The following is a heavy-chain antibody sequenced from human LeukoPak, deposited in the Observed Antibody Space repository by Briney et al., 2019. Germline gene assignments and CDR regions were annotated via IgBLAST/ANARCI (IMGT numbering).Heavy chain of an antibody. J-gene: IGHJ4*02. CDR2: IISIFGTP. CDR3: AREGFCVGDTCHGRDKVLDY. V-gene: IGHV1-69*05. Sequence: SMKVSCKASGGTFSNFGITWVRQAPGQGLEWMGRIISIFGTPNYAQKFQGRVTITTDESTSTAYMDLYSLRSEDTAVYYCAREGFCVGDTCHGRDKVLDYWGQGTLVTVSS. CDR1: GGTFSNFG. D-gene: IGHD2-15*01.